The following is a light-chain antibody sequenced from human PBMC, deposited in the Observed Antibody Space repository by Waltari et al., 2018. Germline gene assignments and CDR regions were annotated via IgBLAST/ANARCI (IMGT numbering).Light chain of an antibody. CDR2: GND. CDR1: TSNIGNNY. Sequence: QSVLTQPPSVSAAPGQKVSISCSGSTSNIGNNYVSWYQQFPGEAPKVLIYGNDKRTTGIPDRLSGSKSGTSATLDITGLQTGDEAVYYCGTWDNTLSAVFGGGTKVTVL. J-gene: IGLJ2*01. V-gene: IGLV1-51*02. CDR3: GTWDNTLSAV.